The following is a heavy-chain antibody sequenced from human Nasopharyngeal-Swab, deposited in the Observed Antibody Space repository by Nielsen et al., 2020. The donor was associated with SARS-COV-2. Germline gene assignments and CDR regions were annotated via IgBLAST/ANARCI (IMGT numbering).Heavy chain of an antibody. D-gene: IGHD3-3*01. J-gene: IGHJ6*02. Sequence: VRQAPGKGLEWVSYISSSSSIIYYADSVKGRFTISRDNAKNSLYLQMNSLRAEDTAVYYCARTGYDFWSGYYPGYYYYGMDVWGQGTTVTVSS. V-gene: IGHV3-48*04. CDR3: ARTGYDFWSGYYPGYYYYGMDV. CDR2: ISSSSSII.